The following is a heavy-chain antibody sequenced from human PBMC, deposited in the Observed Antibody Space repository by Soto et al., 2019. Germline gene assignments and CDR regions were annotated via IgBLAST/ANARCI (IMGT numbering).Heavy chain of an antibody. CDR2: IIPIFGTA. CDR3: ARRALSGYYDYFDY. D-gene: IGHD3-22*01. Sequence: QVQLVQSGAEVKKPGSSVKVSCKASGGTFRSYAISWVRQAPGQGLEWMGGIIPIFGTANYAQKFQGRVTITADESTSTAYMELSSLRSEDTAVYYCARRALSGYYDYFDYWGQGTLVTVSS. V-gene: IGHV1-69*12. CDR1: GGTFRSYA. J-gene: IGHJ4*02.